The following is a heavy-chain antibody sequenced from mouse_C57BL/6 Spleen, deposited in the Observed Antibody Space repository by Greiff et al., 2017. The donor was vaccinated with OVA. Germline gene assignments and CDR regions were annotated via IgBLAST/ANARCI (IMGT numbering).Heavy chain of an antibody. Sequence: EVQGVESGGGLVKPGGSLKLSCAASGFTFSDSGMHWVRQAPEKGLEWVAYISSGSSTIYYADTVTGPFTISRDNAKNTLFLQMTSLRSEDTAMYYCARSITTVVAPDYWGQGTTLTVSS. CDR2: ISSGSSTI. CDR1: GFTFSDSG. J-gene: IGHJ2*01. D-gene: IGHD1-1*01. V-gene: IGHV5-17*01. CDR3: ARSITTVVAPDY.